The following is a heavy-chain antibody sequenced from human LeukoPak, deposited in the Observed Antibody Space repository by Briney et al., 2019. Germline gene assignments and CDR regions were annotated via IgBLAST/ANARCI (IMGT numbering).Heavy chain of an antibody. CDR1: GFTFSSYG. CDR3: AKAEDGSGALGFDP. V-gene: IGHV3-30*18. J-gene: IGHJ5*02. Sequence: PGRSLRLSCAASGFTFSSYGMHRVRQAPGKGLEWVAVISYDGSNKYYTDSVKGRFTISRDNSKNTLYLQMNSLRAEDTAVYYCAKAEDGSGALGFDPWGQGTLVTVSS. CDR2: ISYDGSNK. D-gene: IGHD3-10*01.